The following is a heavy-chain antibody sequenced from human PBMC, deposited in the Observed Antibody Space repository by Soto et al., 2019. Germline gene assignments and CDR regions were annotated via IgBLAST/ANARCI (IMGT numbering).Heavy chain of an antibody. Sequence: LSLTCTVSGGSISSYYWSWIRQPPGKGLDWIGYIYYSGSTNYNPSLKSRVTISVDTSKNQFALKLSSVTAADTAVYYCARGGSGSYVPVDYWGQGTLVTVSS. CDR2: IYYSGST. J-gene: IGHJ4*02. D-gene: IGHD3-10*01. CDR3: ARGGSGSYVPVDY. V-gene: IGHV4-59*01. CDR1: GGSISSYY.